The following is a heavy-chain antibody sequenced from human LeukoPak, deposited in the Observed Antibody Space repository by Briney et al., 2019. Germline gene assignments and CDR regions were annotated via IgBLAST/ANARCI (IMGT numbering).Heavy chain of an antibody. CDR1: GFTFSSYW. CDR2: IKSDGSST. Sequence: GGSLRLSCAASGFTFSSYWMHWVRQAPGKGLVWVSHIKSDGSSTNYADSVKGRFTISRDNAKNMVYLQMNSLRVEDTALYYCARDRGNAAGEYYFDYWGQGTLVTVSS. J-gene: IGHJ4*02. V-gene: IGHV3-74*01. CDR3: ARDRGNAAGEYYFDY. D-gene: IGHD3-10*01.